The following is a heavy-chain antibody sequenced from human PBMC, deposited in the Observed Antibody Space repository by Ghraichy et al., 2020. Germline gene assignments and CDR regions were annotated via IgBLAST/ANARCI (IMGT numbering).Heavy chain of an antibody. D-gene: IGHD2-2*01. CDR2: ISGSAGTT. CDR3: ARRAPYCGSTSCYDY. CDR1: GFTFSSYA. Sequence: GGSLRLSCAASGFTFSSYAMSWVRQAPGKGLEWVSGISGSAGTTYYADSVKGRFTISRDDSENSLYLQMDSLRAEDTAVYYCARRAPYCGSTSCYDYWGQGTLVTVSS. J-gene: IGHJ4*02. V-gene: IGHV3-23*01.